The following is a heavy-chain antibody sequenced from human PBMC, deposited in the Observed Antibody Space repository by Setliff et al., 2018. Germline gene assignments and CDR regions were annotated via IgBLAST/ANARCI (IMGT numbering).Heavy chain of an antibody. CDR1: GYTFSSYG. Sequence: GASVKVSCKASGYTFSSYGISWVRQAPGQGLEWMGWISAYNGNTNYAQKFQGRVTMTTDTSTSTAYMELRSLRSDDTAVYYCARDLTRWAAAVSDAFDIWGQGTMVTVSS. J-gene: IGHJ3*02. CDR2: ISAYNGNT. V-gene: IGHV1-18*01. CDR3: ARDLTRWAAAVSDAFDI. D-gene: IGHD2-2*01.